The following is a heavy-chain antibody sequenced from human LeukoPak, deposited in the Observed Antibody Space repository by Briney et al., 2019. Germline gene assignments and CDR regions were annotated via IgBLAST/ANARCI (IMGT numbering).Heavy chain of an antibody. CDR3: ARSDCSSTSCYVPPYAFDI. Sequence: SETLSLTCTVSGGSISSGDYYWSWIRQPPGEGLGGIGDIYYSGSTYYNPSLKSRVTISVDTSKNQFSLKLSSVTAADTAVYYCARSDCSSTSCYVPPYAFDIWGQGTMVTVSS. J-gene: IGHJ3*02. D-gene: IGHD2-2*01. CDR1: GGSISSGDYY. V-gene: IGHV4-30-4*01. CDR2: IYYSGST.